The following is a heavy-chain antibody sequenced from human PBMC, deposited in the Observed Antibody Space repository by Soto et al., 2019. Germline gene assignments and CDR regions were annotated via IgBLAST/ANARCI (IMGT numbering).Heavy chain of an antibody. Sequence: SGESLKISCKGSGYSFTSYWIGWVRQMPGKGLEWMGIIYPGDSDTRYSPSFQGQVTMSADKSISTVYLHWSSLKASDTAVYYCARRGAAAPFDYWGQGTMVTVSS. CDR1: GYSFTSYW. V-gene: IGHV5-51*01. CDR3: ARRGAAAPFDY. CDR2: IYPGDSDT. J-gene: IGHJ4*02. D-gene: IGHD6-13*01.